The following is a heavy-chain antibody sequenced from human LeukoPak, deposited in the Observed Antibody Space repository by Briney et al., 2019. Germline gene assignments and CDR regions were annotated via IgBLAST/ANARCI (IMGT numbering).Heavy chain of an antibody. V-gene: IGHV4-4*02. CDR1: GDSITSGNW. Sequence: PSGTLSLTCAISGDSITSGNWWTWVRQPPGEGLQWIGRIFRDGNTNINPSLKSRVTMSVDKARNQFSLKLTSVTAADTAVYYCARVMGTSSMVYPPPDYFDNWGQGTPVTVSS. CDR2: IFRDGNT. J-gene: IGHJ4*02. D-gene: IGHD3-10*01. CDR3: ARVMGTSSMVYPPPDYFDN.